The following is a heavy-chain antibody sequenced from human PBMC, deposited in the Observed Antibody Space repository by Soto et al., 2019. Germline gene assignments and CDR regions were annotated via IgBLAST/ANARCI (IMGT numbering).Heavy chain of an antibody. CDR1: GFTFSSYG. V-gene: IGHV3-30*18. Sequence: ESGGGVVQPGRSLRLSCAASGFTFSSYGMHWVRQAPGKGLEWVAVISYDGSNKYYADSVKGRFTISRDNSKNTLYLQMNSLRAEDTAVYYCAKHPTTVPLGPWGQGTLVTVSS. CDR3: AKHPTTVPLGP. CDR2: ISYDGSNK. J-gene: IGHJ5*02. D-gene: IGHD4-17*01.